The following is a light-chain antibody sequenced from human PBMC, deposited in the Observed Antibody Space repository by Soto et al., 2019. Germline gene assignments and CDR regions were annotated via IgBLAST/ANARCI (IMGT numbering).Light chain of an antibody. CDR3: QQYVISVT. CDR2: DAS. J-gene: IGKJ5*01. Sequence: EIVLTQSPGTLSLSPGERATLSCRASQSVSSSSLAWYQQKRGQAPRLLIHDASNRATGIPERFSGSGSGTDFTLTISRLEPQDSAMYYCQQYVISVTFGQGTRLEIK. CDR1: QSVSSSS. V-gene: IGKV3-20*01.